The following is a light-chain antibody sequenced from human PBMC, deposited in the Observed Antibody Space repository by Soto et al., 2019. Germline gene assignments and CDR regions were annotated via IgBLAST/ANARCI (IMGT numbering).Light chain of an antibody. V-gene: IGKV3-20*01. CDR2: GAS. CDR3: QQYGSLGT. CDR1: QSVSSSY. Sequence: EIVLTQSPGTLSLSPGERATLSCRASQSVSSSYLAWYQQKPGQAPRLLIYGASSRATGIPDRFSGSGSGTYFTLTISRLEPEDFAVYYCQQYGSLGTFGQGTKVEIK. J-gene: IGKJ1*01.